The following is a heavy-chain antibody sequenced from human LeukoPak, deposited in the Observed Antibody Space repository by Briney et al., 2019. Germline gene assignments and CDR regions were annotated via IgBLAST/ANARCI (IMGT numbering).Heavy chain of an antibody. V-gene: IGHV1-2*02. J-gene: IGHJ4*02. D-gene: IGHD6-13*01. Sequence: ASVKVSCTASGYTVTGYYMHWVRQAPGQGLEWMGWINPNSGGTNYAQKFQGRVTMTRDTSISTAYMELSRLRSDDTAVYYCARSIAAAGRRVDYWGQGTLVTVSS. CDR2: INPNSGGT. CDR1: GYTVTGYY. CDR3: ARSIAAAGRRVDY.